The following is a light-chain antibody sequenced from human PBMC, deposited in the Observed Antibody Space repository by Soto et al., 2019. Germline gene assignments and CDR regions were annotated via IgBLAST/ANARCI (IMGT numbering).Light chain of an antibody. J-gene: IGKJ1*01. V-gene: IGKV1-39*01. Sequence: DIQMTHSPSSLSASVGDRVTITCRASQSISSYLNWYQQKPGKAPKLMIYAASSLQSGVPSRFSGSGSGTDCTLTISSLQPEDVATYYCQQSYSTPWTFCQGTKVDIK. CDR3: QQSYSTPWT. CDR1: QSISSY. CDR2: AAS.